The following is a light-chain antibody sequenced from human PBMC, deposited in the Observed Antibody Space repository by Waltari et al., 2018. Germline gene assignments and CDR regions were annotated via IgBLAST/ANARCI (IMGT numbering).Light chain of an antibody. CDR1: KLGDQY. J-gene: IGLJ2*01. CDR2: QDR. Sequence: SYELTQPPSVSVSPGQTARITCSGDKLGDQYACWYQQKPGQSPVLVIYQDRKRPSGIAERFSGSNSGNTATLTISGTQAMDEADYYCQAWDSSTVVFGGGTKLTVL. V-gene: IGLV3-1*01. CDR3: QAWDSSTVV.